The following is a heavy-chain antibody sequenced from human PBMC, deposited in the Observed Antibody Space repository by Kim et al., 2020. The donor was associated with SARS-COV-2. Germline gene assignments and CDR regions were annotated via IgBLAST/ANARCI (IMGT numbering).Heavy chain of an antibody. CDR3: ARGDYGMDV. CDR2: ISYDGSNK. CDR1: GFTFSSYG. Sequence: GGSLRLSCEASGFTFSSYGMHWVRQAPGKGLEWVAVISYDGSNKYYADSVKGRFTISRDNSKNTLYLQMNSLRAEDTAVYYCARGDYGMDVWGQGTTVTVSS. J-gene: IGHJ6*02. V-gene: IGHV3-33*05.